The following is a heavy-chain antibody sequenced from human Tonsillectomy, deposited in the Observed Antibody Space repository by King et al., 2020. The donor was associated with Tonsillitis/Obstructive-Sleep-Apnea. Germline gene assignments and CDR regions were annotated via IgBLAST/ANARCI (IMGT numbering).Heavy chain of an antibody. D-gene: IGHD2-15*01. J-gene: IGHJ4*02. CDR3: TRRSGGGTV. CDR1: GFTFSGAA. Sequence: VQLVESGGGLVQPGGSLKLSCAASGFTFSGAAIHWVRQASGKGLEWVGRIRSKANFYATEYAAWVKGRFTISREDSKNTAYLQMNNLKTEDTAVYYCTRRSGGGTVWGQGTLVTVSS. V-gene: IGHV3-73*01. CDR2: IRSKANFYAT.